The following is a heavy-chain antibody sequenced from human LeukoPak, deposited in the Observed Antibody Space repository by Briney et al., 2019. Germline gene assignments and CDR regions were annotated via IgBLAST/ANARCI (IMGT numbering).Heavy chain of an antibody. CDR2: IYYSGST. V-gene: IGHV4-61*08. CDR1: GASISGSGYY. CDR3: ARGGPGDYYDSSGYYPYYYYYYMDV. Sequence: SETLSLTCTVSGASISGSGYYWGWIRQPPGKGLEWIGYIYYSGSTNYNPSLKSRVTISVDTSKNQFSLKLSSVTAADTAVYYCARGGPGDYYDSSGYYPYYYYYYMDVWGKGTTVTISS. J-gene: IGHJ6*03. D-gene: IGHD3-22*01.